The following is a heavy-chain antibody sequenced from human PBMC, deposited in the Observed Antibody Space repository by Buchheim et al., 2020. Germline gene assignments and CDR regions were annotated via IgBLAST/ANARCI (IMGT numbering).Heavy chain of an antibody. CDR2: IKQDGSEK. V-gene: IGHV3-7*01. CDR3: ASSTSITGTTVLRINDAFDI. Sequence: EVQLVESGGGLVQPGGSLRLSCAASGFTFSSYWMSWVRQAPGKGLEWVANIKQDGSEKYYVDSVKGRFTISKDNAKNSTYLQMNSLRAEDTAVYYCASSTSITGTTVLRINDAFDIWGQGT. D-gene: IGHD1-7*01. J-gene: IGHJ3*02. CDR1: GFTFSSYW.